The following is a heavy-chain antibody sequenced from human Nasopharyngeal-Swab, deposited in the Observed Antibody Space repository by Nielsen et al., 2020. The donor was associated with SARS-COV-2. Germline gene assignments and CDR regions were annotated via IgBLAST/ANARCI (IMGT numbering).Heavy chain of an antibody. J-gene: IGHJ4*02. V-gene: IGHV3-30-3*01. CDR2: ISYDGSNK. D-gene: IGHD3-10*01. CDR1: GFTFSSYA. CDR3: ARDRMWFGELFYFDY. Sequence: LKISGAASGFTFSSYAMHWVRQAPGKGLEWVAVISYDGSNKYYADSVKGRFTISRDNSKNTLYLQMNSLRAEDTAVYYCARDRMWFGELFYFDYWGQGTLVTVSS.